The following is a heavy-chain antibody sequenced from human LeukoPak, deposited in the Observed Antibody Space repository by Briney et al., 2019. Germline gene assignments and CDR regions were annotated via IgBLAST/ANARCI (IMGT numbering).Heavy chain of an antibody. CDR1: GFSLSNYW. CDR2: TKQDEGEK. Sequence: GGSLRLSCAASGFSLSNYWMSWLRQAPGKGLEWVANTKQDEGEKYYVDSVKGRFTISRDNARNSLYLQMDSLRVEDTAVYYCARDPYSGSYGPYYYYYYMDVWGEGTTVTISS. D-gene: IGHD1-26*01. V-gene: IGHV3-7*01. CDR3: ARDPYSGSYGPYYYYYYMDV. J-gene: IGHJ6*03.